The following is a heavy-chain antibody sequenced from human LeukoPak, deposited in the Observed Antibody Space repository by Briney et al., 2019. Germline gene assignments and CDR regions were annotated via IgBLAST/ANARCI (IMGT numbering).Heavy chain of an antibody. Sequence: KSGGSLRLSCAASGFTFSDYYMSWIRQAPGKGLEWVSYISSSGSTIYYADSMKGRFTISRDNAKNSLYLQMNSLRAEDTAVYYCARGKRGYSYPFDYWGQGTLVTVSS. CDR1: GFTFSDYY. CDR3: ARGKRGYSYPFDY. D-gene: IGHD5-18*01. J-gene: IGHJ4*02. V-gene: IGHV3-11*04. CDR2: ISSSGSTI.